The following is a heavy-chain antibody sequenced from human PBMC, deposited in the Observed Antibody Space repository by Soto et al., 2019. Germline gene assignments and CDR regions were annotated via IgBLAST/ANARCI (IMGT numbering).Heavy chain of an antibody. CDR3: AKSPNFYCSSPNCYKYYFDH. J-gene: IGHJ4*02. V-gene: IGHV3-30*18. Sequence: AGSLSLSCAASWFTFNTYGMHWVRQAPGKGLEWVAVISYAGSEKYYVDSVKGRFTISKDNSKNTLYLQMNSLRPEDTAVYYCAKSPNFYCSSPNCYKYYFDHWGQGTRVTVSS. CDR1: WFTFNTYG. D-gene: IGHD2-2*02. CDR2: ISYAGSEK.